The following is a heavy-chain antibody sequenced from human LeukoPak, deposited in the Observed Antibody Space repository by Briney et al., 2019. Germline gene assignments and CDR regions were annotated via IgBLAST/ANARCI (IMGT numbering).Heavy chain of an antibody. CDR1: GLTFSSYG. CDR2: IRYDGSNK. V-gene: IGHV3-30*02. Sequence: PGGSLRLSCAASGLTFSSYGMHWVRQAPGKGLEWVAFIRYDGSNKYYADSVKGRFTISRDNSKNTLYLQMNSLRAEDTAVYYCAKGVVGVTARGAFDIWGQGTMVTVSS. J-gene: IGHJ3*02. CDR3: AKGVVGVTARGAFDI. D-gene: IGHD1-26*01.